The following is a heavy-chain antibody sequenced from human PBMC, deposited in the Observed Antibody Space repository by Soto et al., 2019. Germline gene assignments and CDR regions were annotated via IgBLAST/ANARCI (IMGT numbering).Heavy chain of an antibody. CDR2: INSDGSST. V-gene: IGHV3-74*01. CDR1: GFTFSNYW. D-gene: IGHD3-22*01. Sequence: GGSLRLSCAASGFTFSNYWMHWVRQAPGKGLVWVSRINSDGSSTSYADSVKGRFTISRDNAKNTLYLQMNSLRAEDTAVYYCARDSYDSSGYYYFPFDYWGQGTLVTVSS. J-gene: IGHJ4*02. CDR3: ARDSYDSSGYYYFPFDY.